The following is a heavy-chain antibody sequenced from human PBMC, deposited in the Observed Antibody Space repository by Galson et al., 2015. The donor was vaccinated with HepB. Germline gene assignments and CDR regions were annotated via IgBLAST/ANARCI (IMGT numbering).Heavy chain of an antibody. CDR2: INPNSGGT. V-gene: IGHV1-2*06. Sequence: SVKVSCKASGYTFTGYYMHWVRQAPGQGLEWMGRINPNSGGTNYAQKFQGRVTMTRDTSISTAYMELSRLRSDDTAVYYCAGGCSGGSCYSDYYYGMDVWGQGTTVTVSS. D-gene: IGHD2-15*01. CDR3: AGGCSGGSCYSDYYYGMDV. CDR1: GYTFTGYY. J-gene: IGHJ6*02.